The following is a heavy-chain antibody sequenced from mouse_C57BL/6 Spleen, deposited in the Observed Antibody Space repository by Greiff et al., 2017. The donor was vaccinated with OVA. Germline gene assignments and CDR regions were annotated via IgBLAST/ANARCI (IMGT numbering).Heavy chain of an antibody. J-gene: IGHJ4*01. V-gene: IGHV1-55*01. D-gene: IGHD2-3*01. CDR2: IYPGSGST. CDR3: ARGGYYVGYYAMDY. Sequence: VQLQQPGAELVKPGASVKMSCKASGYTFTSYWITWVKQRPGQGLEWIGDIYPGSGSTNYNEKFKSKATLTVDTSSSTAYMQLSSLTSEDSAVYYCARGGYYVGYYAMDYWGQGTSVTVSS. CDR1: GYTFTSYW.